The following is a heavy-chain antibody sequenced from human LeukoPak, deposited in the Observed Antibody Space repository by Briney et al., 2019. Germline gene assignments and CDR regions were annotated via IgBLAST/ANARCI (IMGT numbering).Heavy chain of an antibody. CDR2: IYHSGST. V-gene: IGHV4-38-2*01. J-gene: IGHJ4*02. CDR3: ARHGRYPFFDY. Sequence: SETLSLTCAVSGYSISSGYYWGWIRQPPGKGLEWIGCIYHSGSTYYNPSLKSRVTISVDTSKNQFSLKLSSVTAADTAVYYCARHGRYPFFDYWGQGTLVTVSS. D-gene: IGHD2-2*02. CDR1: GYSISSGYY.